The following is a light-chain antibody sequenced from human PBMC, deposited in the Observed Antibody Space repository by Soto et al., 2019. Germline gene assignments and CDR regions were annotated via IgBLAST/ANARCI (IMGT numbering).Light chain of an antibody. CDR1: SSDVGSYNL. Sequence: QSALTQPASVSGSPGQSITMSCAGASSDVGSYNLVSWYQQYPGKAPKLIIYEGNKRPSGVSNRFSGSGSGNTASLTISGLQAEDAADYYCCSYTGSSTSFGGGTMVTVL. CDR3: CSYTGSSTS. CDR2: EGN. J-gene: IGLJ3*02. V-gene: IGLV2-23*01.